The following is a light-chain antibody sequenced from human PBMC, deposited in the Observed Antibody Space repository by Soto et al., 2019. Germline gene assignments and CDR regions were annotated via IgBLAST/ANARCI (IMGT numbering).Light chain of an antibody. J-gene: IGLJ3*02. CDR3: CSYTSTYTLV. CDR1: SSDIGTYNS. Sequence: ALTQPASVSGSPGQSITISCTGTSSDIGTYNSVSWYQHHPGKAPKLLIFEVIDRPSGVSDRFSGSKSGNTASLTISGLQPEDEADYYCCSYTSTYTLVFGGGTKVTVL. V-gene: IGLV2-14*01. CDR2: EVI.